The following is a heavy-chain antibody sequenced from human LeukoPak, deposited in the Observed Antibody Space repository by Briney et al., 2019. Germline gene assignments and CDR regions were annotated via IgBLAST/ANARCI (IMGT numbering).Heavy chain of an antibody. CDR2: IHTGGTT. D-gene: IGHD3-10*01. Sequence: GGSLRLFCVASGLDISYHYVGWVRQAPGKGLEWVSVIHTGGTTHYAESVKGRFTVSKDTSNDTVFLQMNSLRVEDTAVYYCAKKGYAGQGTYSYYFDYWGQGTLVTVSS. CDR3: AKKGYAGQGTYSYYFDY. J-gene: IGHJ4*02. V-gene: IGHV3-53*01. CDR1: GLDISYHY.